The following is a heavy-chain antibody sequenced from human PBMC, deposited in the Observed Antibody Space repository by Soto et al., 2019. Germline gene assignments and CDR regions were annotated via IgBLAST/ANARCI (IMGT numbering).Heavy chain of an antibody. V-gene: IGHV4-31*03. J-gene: IGHJ6*02. CDR3: ARESGYDLYYGMDV. CDR2: IYYSGST. D-gene: IGHD5-12*01. Sequence: PSETLSLTCTVSGGSISSGGYYWSWIRQHPGEGLEWIGYIYYSGSTYYNPSLKSRVTISVDTSKNQFSLKLSSVTAAGTAVYYCARESGYDLYYGMDVWGQGTTVTVS. CDR1: GGSISSGGYY.